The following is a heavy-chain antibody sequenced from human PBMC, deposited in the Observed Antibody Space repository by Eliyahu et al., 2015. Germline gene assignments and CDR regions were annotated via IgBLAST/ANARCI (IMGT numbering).Heavy chain of an antibody. V-gene: IGHV3-23*01. D-gene: IGHD6-13*01. CDR1: GFTFSSYX. CDR2: IKNSGDST. J-gene: IGHJ2*01. CDR3: ARDWSGSQTPYWYFDL. Sequence: EVQLLESGGGLVQPGGSLRLSCAASGFTFSSYXMDWVRQAPGKGLGWVSGIKNSGDSTYYADSVKGRFTISRDNSKNTLYLQMNSLRAEDTAVYYCARDWSGSQTPYWYFDLWGRGTLVTVSS.